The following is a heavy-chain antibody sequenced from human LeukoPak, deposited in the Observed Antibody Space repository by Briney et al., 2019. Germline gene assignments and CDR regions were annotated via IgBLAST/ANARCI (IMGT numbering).Heavy chain of an antibody. J-gene: IGHJ5*02. CDR1: GFTFSDYY. CDR2: ISSSGSTI. D-gene: IGHD3-22*01. CDR3: AGMYRDDSSGYPT. Sequence: GGSLRLSCAASGFTFSDYYMSWIRQAPGKGLEWVSYISSSGSTIYYADSVKGRFTISRDNAKNSLYLQMNSLRAEDTAVYYCAGMYRDDSSGYPTWGQGTLVTVSS. V-gene: IGHV3-11*01.